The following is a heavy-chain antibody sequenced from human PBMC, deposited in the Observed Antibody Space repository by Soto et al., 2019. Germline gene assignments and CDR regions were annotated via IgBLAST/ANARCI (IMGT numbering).Heavy chain of an antibody. CDR2: ISYDGSNK. J-gene: IGHJ4*02. CDR3: ARDGGWNYGVFGY. Sequence: LRLSCAASGFTFSSYAMHWVRQAPGKGLEWVAVISYDGSNKYYADSVKGRFTISRDNSKNTLYLQMNSLRAEDTAVYYCARDGGWNYGVFGYWGQGSRVTVSS. CDR1: GFTFSSYA. V-gene: IGHV3-30-3*01. D-gene: IGHD1-7*01.